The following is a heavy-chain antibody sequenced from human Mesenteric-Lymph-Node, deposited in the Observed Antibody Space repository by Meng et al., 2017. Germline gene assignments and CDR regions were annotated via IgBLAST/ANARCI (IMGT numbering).Heavy chain of an antibody. J-gene: IGHJ2*01. V-gene: IGHV1-2*06. CDR2: INPNSGGT. CDR3: ARTPGAGDHWYFDV. CDR1: GYTFTGYY. D-gene: IGHD7-27*01. Sequence: ASVKVSCKASGYTFTGYYMHWVRQAPGQGLEWMGRINPNSGGTNYAQNFQARVTMTRDTSINTVYMEMSSLRSDDTAVYYCARTPGAGDHWYFDVWGRGTLVTVSS.